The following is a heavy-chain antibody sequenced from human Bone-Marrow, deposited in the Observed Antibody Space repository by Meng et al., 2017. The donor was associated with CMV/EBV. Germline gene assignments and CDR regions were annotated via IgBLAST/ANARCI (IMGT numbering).Heavy chain of an antibody. CDR1: GGTFSSYA. CDR2: IIPIFGTA. J-gene: IGHJ5*02. V-gene: IGHV1-69*05. CDR3: AYGPTGEDWFDP. D-gene: IGHD7-27*01. Sequence: SVKVSCKASGGTFSSYAISWVRQAPGQGLEWMGGIIPIFGTANYAQKFQGRVTITTDESTSTAYMELSSLRSEDTAVYYCAYGPTGEDWFDPWGQGTLVTVSS.